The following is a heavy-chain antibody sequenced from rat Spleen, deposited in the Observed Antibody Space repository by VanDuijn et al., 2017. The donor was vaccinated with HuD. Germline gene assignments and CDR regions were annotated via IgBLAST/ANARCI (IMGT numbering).Heavy chain of an antibody. J-gene: IGHJ1*01. CDR2: ITENGGTT. D-gene: IGHD1-6*01. Sequence: EVQLVESGGGLVQPGRSLKLSCVASGFTFNNYWMTWIRQAPGKGLEWVASITENGGTTYYPDSVKGRFTISRDNAKSTLYLQMNSLRSEDTATYYCARRDTTGWYFDFWGPGTMVTVSS. CDR3: ARRDTTGWYFDF. V-gene: IGHV5-31*01. CDR1: GFTFNNYW.